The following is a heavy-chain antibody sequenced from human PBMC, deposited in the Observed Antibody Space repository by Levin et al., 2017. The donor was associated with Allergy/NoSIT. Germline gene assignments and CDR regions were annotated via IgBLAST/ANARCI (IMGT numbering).Heavy chain of an antibody. CDR1: GGSIFSGDYY. CDR2: IYYSGSA. CDR3: VREVRGNYYDSTGYYYGNWFDP. V-gene: IGHV4-30-4*01. D-gene: IGHD3-22*01. Sequence: LRLSCTVSGGSIFSGDYYWSWIRQTPGKGLEWIGYIYYSGSASYNPSLKTRVSMSVDTSKNQFSLKLSSVTAADTAVYYCVREVRGNYYDSTGYYYGNWFDPWGQGILVTVSS. J-gene: IGHJ5*02.